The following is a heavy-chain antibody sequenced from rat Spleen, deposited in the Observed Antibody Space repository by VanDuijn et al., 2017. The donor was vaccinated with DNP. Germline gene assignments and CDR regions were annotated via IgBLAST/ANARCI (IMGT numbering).Heavy chain of an antibody. CDR2: IIYDGSST. J-gene: IGHJ3*01. D-gene: IGHD1-11*01. V-gene: IGHV5S10*01. Sequence: EVQLVESGGGLVQPGRSLKLSCAASEFTFSDYDMAWVRQAPKKGLEWVATIIYDGSSTYSPDSVKGRFTISRDNTKNTLYLQMNSLRSEDTATYYCATGVYGGYEDWFTYWGQGTLVTVSS. CDR3: ATGVYGGYEDWFTY. CDR1: EFTFSDYD.